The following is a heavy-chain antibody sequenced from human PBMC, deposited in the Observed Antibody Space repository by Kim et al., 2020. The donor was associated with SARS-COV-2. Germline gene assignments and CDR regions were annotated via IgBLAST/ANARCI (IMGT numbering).Heavy chain of an antibody. J-gene: IGHJ4*02. CDR3: ASTTLEQLWLDLADY. CDR2: IYYSGST. V-gene: IGHV4-39*01. Sequence: SETLSLTCTVSGGSISSSSYYWGWIRQPPGKGLEWIGSIYYSGSTYYNPSLKSRVTISVDTSKNQFSLKLSSVTAADTAVYYCASTTLEQLWLDLADYWGQGTLVTVSS. D-gene: IGHD5-18*01. CDR1: GGSISSSSYY.